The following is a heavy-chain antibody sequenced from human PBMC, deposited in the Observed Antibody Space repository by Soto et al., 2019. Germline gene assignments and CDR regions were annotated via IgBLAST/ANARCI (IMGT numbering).Heavy chain of an antibody. Sequence: QPGGSLRLSCAASGFTFSSYGMHWVRQAPGKGLEWVAVISYDGSNKYYADSVKGRFTISRDNSKNTLYLQMNSLRAEDTAVYYCAKDQFWRGYSYGALAYWGQGTRVTVSS. D-gene: IGHD5-18*01. CDR3: AKDQFWRGYSYGALAY. J-gene: IGHJ4*02. CDR2: ISYDGSNK. CDR1: GFTFSSYG. V-gene: IGHV3-30*18.